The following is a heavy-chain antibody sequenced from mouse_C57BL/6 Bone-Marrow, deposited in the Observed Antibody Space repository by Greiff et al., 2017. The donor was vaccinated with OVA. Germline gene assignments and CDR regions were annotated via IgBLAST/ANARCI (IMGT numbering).Heavy chain of an antibody. CDR2: IRLKSDTYAT. D-gene: IGHD2-3*01. J-gene: IGHJ3*01. V-gene: IGHV6-3*01. Sequence: RRLEWVAPIRLKSDTYATHYAESVQGRFTISRDDSKSSVYLQMNNLRAEDTGIYYCTILPYGYYSWFAYWGQGTLVTVSA. CDR3: TILPYGYYSWFAY.